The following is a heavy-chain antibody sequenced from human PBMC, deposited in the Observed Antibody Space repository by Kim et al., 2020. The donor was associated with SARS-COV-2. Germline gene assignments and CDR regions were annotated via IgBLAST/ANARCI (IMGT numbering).Heavy chain of an antibody. CDR3: ARLSSACSSTKCVD. J-gene: IGHJ1*01. Sequence: SETLSLTCTVSGDSISNSYYYWGWIRQAPGKGLEWIGNICYSGSSYYAPSLKSLVTIFLDTSKNQFSLRLSSVTADVTAVYCWARLSSACSSTKCVDWG. CDR2: ICYSGSS. V-gene: IGHV4-39*01. D-gene: IGHD2-2*01. CDR1: GDSISNSYYY.